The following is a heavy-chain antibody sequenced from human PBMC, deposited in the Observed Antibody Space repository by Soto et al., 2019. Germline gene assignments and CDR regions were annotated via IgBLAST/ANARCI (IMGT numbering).Heavy chain of an antibody. V-gene: IGHV4-34*01. CDR3: ATMGTPATGLYYFDY. D-gene: IGHD1-7*01. J-gene: IGHJ4*02. Sequence: TLSLTCAVYGGSFSGYYWSWIRQPPGKGLEWIGEINHSGSTNYNPSLKSRVTISVDTSKNQFSLKLSSVTAADTAVYYCATMGTPATGLYYFDYWGQGTLVTVSS. CDR2: INHSGST. CDR1: GGSFSGYY.